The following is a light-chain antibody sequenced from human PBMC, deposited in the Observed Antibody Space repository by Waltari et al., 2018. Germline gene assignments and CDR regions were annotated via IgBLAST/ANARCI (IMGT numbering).Light chain of an antibody. Sequence: QSVLTQPPSVSGTPGQRISISCSGGNSTIGSNHVFWYQQLPGAAPNLLIYRTHERPSGVPDRFSGSKSGTSASLAISGLQSGDEGDYYCAAWDDNLSGPWVFGGGTKLTVL. CDR3: AAWDDNLSGPWV. V-gene: IGLV1-47*01. J-gene: IGLJ3*02. CDR1: NSTIGSNH. CDR2: RTH.